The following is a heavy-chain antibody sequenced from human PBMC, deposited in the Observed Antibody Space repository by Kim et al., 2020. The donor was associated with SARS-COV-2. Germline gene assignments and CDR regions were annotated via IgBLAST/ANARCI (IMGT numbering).Heavy chain of an antibody. CDR1: GYTFTSYD. J-gene: IGHJ6*02. Sequence: ASVKVSCKASGYTFTSYDINWVRQATGQGLEWMGWMNPNSGNTGYAQKFQGRVTMTRNTSISTAYMELSSLRSEDTAVYYCARDFSGVLYFDWLPSSYYYYGMDVWGQGTTVTVSS. CDR3: ARDFSGVLYFDWLPSSYYYYGMDV. CDR2: MNPNSGNT. D-gene: IGHD3-9*01. V-gene: IGHV1-8*01.